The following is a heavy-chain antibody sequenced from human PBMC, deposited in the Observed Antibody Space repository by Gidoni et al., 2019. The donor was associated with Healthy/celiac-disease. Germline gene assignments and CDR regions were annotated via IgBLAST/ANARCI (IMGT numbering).Heavy chain of an antibody. V-gene: IGHV4-34*01. Sequence: QVQLQQWGAGLLKPSETLSPTCAVYGGSFSGYYWIWIRQPPGKGLEWVGEINQSGSTNYNPSLKSRVTISVDTSKNQFSLKLSSVTAADTAVYYCARGEVELLSSIDYWGQGTLVTVSS. D-gene: IGHD1-7*01. CDR2: INQSGST. CDR1: GGSFSGYY. CDR3: ARGEVELLSSIDY. J-gene: IGHJ4*02.